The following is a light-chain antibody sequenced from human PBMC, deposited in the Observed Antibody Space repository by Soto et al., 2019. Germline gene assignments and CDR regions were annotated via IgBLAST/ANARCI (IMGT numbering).Light chain of an antibody. CDR2: TNN. V-gene: IGLV1-44*01. Sequence: QSVLTQPPSASGTPGQRVIISCSGSSSNIGSHIVNWYQQLPGTAPKLLIYTNNQRPSGVPDRFSGSKSGTSASLAIRGLQSEDEADYYCAAWDDSLNGYVFGTGTKVTVL. CDR1: SSNIGSHI. J-gene: IGLJ1*01. CDR3: AAWDDSLNGYV.